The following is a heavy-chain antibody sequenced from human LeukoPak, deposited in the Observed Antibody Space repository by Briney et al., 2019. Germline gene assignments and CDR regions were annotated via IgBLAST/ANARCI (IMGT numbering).Heavy chain of an antibody. V-gene: IGHV1-18*01. J-gene: IGHJ4*02. CDR1: GYTFTSYG. D-gene: IGHD3-22*01. CDR2: ISAYNGNT. CDR3: ARKRHYYDSSGYDDY. Sequence: ASVKVSCKASGYTFTSYGISWVRQAPGQGLEWMGWISAYNGNTNYAQKLQGRVTMTTDTSTSTAYMELRSLRSDDTAVYYCARKRHYYDSSGYDDYWGQGTLVTVSS.